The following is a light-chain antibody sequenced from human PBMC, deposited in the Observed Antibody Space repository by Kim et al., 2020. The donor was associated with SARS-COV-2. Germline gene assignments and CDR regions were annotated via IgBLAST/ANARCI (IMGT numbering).Light chain of an antibody. CDR3: QQYNNWPPLT. J-gene: IGKJ4*01. Sequence: EIVMTQSPATLSVSPGESATLSCRASQSVSSDLAWYQQKPGQAPRLLIYDASARATDIPARFSGSGSGTEFTLTISSLQSEDFAVYYCQQYNNWPPLTFGEGTKVEIK. V-gene: IGKV3-15*01. CDR2: DAS. CDR1: QSVSSD.